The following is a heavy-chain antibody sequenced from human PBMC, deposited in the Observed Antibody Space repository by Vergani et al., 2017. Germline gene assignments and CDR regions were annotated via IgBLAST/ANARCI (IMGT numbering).Heavy chain of an antibody. V-gene: IGHV3-30*02. CDR1: GFTFSSYG. Sequence: QVQLVESGGGVVQPGGSLRLSCAASGFTFSSYGMHWVRQAPGKGLEWVAFIRYDGRNKYYADSVKGRFTISRDNSKNTLYLQMNSLRAEDTAVYYCAGPHYYDSSGLGAFDIWGQGTMVTVSS. D-gene: IGHD3-22*01. CDR3: AGPHYYDSSGLGAFDI. J-gene: IGHJ3*02. CDR2: IRYDGRNK.